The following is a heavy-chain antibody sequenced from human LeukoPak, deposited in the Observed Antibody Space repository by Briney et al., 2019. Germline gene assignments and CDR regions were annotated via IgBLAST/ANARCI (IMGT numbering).Heavy chain of an antibody. CDR3: ARDKATGTTGFDY. Sequence: SETLSPTCTVSGGSISSYYWSWIRQPPGKGLEWIGYIYYSGSTNYNPSLKSRVTMSVDTSKNQFSLKLSSVTAADTAVYYCARDKATGTTGFDYWGQGTLVTVSS. CDR2: IYYSGST. CDR1: GGSISSYY. J-gene: IGHJ4*02. D-gene: IGHD1-7*01. V-gene: IGHV4-59*12.